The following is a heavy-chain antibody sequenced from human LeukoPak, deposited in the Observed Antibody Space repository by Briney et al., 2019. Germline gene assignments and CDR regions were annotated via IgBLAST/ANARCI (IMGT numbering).Heavy chain of an antibody. V-gene: IGHV3-21*01. J-gene: IGHJ4*02. CDR1: GXTFSTYS. CDR2: ISSTSSYI. Sequence: GGSLRLSCAASGXTFSTYSMNWVRQAPGKGLEWVWSISSTSSYIYYAASVKGRFTISRDNAQKSLYLQMNSLRAEDTAVYYCARVGYSSGWYFDYWGQGTLVTVSS. D-gene: IGHD6-19*01. CDR3: ARVGYSSGWYFDY.